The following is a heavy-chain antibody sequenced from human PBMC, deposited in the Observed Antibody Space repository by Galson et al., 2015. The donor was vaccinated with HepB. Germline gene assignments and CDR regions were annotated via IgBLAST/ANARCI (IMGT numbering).Heavy chain of an antibody. V-gene: IGHV1-24*01. J-gene: IGHJ3*02. D-gene: IGHD3-10*01. CDR1: GYTLTELS. CDR3: ATERPYYYGSGSYYKSSVSFDI. CDR2: FDPEDGET. Sequence: SCKVSGYTLTELSMHWVRQAPGKGLEWMGGFDPEDGETIYAQKFQGRVTMTEDTSTDTAYMELSSLRSEDTAVYYCATERPYYYGSGSYYKSSVSFDIWGQGTMVTVSS.